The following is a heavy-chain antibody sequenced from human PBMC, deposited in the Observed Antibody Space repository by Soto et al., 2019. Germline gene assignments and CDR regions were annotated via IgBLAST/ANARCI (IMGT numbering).Heavy chain of an antibody. CDR1: GGSISSSSYY. CDR2: IYYSGST. Sequence: SETLSLTCTVSGGSISSSSYYWGWIRQPPGKGLEWIGSIYYSGSTYYNPSLKGRVTISVDTSKNQFSLKLSSVTAADTAVYYCARPLGVVAAGLGGNWFDPWGQGTLVTVSS. V-gene: IGHV4-39*01. CDR3: ARPLGVVAAGLGGNWFDP. D-gene: IGHD2-15*01. J-gene: IGHJ5*02.